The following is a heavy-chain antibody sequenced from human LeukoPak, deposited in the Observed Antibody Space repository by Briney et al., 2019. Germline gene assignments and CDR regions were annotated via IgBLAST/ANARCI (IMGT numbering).Heavy chain of an antibody. CDR2: ISGSGGST. CDR3: AKEKAAAGTGDDAFDI. V-gene: IGHV3-23*01. J-gene: IGHJ3*02. CDR1: GFTFSSYA. D-gene: IGHD6-13*01. Sequence: GGSLRLSCAASGFTFSSYATSWVRQAPGKGLEWVSAISGSGGSTYYADSVKGRFTISRDNSKNTLYLQMNSLRAEDTAVYYCAKEKAAAGTGDDAFDIWGQGTMVTVSS.